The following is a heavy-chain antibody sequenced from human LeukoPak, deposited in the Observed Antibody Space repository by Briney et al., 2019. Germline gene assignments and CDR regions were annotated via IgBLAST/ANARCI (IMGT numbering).Heavy chain of an antibody. CDR2: IYYSGST. Sequence: KPSETLSLTCTVSGGSISSYYWSWIRQPPGKGLEWIGYIYYSGSTNYNPSLKSRVTISVDTSKNQFSLKLSSVTAADTAVYYCARGSRIIEAFDIWGQGTMVTVSS. CDR1: GGSISSYY. D-gene: IGHD3-10*01. V-gene: IGHV4-59*01. CDR3: ARGSRIIEAFDI. J-gene: IGHJ3*02.